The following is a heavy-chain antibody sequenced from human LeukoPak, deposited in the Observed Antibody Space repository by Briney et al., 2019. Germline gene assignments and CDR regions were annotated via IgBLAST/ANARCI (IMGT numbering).Heavy chain of an antibody. Sequence: SVKVSCKASGGTFSSYGISWVRQAPGQGLEWMGGIIPIFDTANYAQKFQGRVTMTRDTSTSTVYMELSSLRSEDTAVYYCARAPLGSSTSWPYYFDYWGQGTLVTVSS. D-gene: IGHD2-2*01. J-gene: IGHJ4*02. CDR2: IIPIFDTA. CDR1: GGTFSSYG. V-gene: IGHV1-69*05. CDR3: ARAPLGSSTSWPYYFDY.